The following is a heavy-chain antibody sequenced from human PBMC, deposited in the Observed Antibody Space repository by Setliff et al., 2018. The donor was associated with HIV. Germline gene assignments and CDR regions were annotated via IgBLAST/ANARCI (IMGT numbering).Heavy chain of an antibody. Sequence: GESLKISCRGSGFTFGDYSMSWVRQAPGKGLEWVGFIRSKAYGGTTEYAASVKGRFTLSRDDSRNIAYLQMNSLKTEDTAVYYCARDFSYGYFFYGMDVWGQGTTVTVSS. V-gene: IGHV3-49*04. J-gene: IGHJ6*02. CDR2: IRSKAYGGTT. CDR3: ARDFSYGYFFYGMDV. CDR1: GFTFGDYS. D-gene: IGHD5-18*01.